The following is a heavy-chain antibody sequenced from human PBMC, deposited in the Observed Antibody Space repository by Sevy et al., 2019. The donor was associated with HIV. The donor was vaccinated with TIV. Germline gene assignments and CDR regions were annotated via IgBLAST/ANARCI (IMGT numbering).Heavy chain of an antibody. D-gene: IGHD6-13*01. CDR2: IKQDGSEK. V-gene: IGHV3-7*01. CDR1: GFTFSSYW. CDR3: ARFWGSRYSKTYYGMDV. J-gene: IGHJ6*02. Sequence: GGSLRLSCAASGFTFSSYWMSWVRQAPGKGLEWVANIKQDGSEKYYVDSVKGRFTISRDKAKNSLYLQMNSLRAEDTAVYYCARFWGSRYSKTYYGMDVWGQGTTVTVSS.